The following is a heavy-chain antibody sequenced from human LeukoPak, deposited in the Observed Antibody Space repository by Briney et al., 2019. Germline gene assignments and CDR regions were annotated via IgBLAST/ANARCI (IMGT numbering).Heavy chain of an antibody. V-gene: IGHV1-24*01. D-gene: IGHD1-1*01. CDR1: GYTLTELS. CDR2: FDPEDGET. Sequence: ASVNVSSKVSGYTLTELSMHWVRQAPGKGLEWVGGFDPEDGETIYAQKFQGRVTMTEDTSTDTAYMELSSLRSQDTAVYYCATDPNWNLPNYWGQGTLVTVSS. CDR3: ATDPNWNLPNY. J-gene: IGHJ4*02.